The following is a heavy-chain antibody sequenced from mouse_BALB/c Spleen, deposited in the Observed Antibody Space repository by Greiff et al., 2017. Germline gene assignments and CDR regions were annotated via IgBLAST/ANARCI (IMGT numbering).Heavy chain of an antibody. Sequence: QVQLQQSGAELVKPGTSVKLSCKASGYNFTSYWINWVKLRPGQGLEWIGDIYPGSGSTNYNEKFKSKATLTVDTSSSTAYMQLSSLASEDSALYYCARSTATAMDYWGQGTSVTVSS. CDR3: ARSTATAMDY. D-gene: IGHD1-2*01. CDR2: IYPGSGST. CDR1: GYNFTSYW. V-gene: IGHV1-55*01. J-gene: IGHJ4*01.